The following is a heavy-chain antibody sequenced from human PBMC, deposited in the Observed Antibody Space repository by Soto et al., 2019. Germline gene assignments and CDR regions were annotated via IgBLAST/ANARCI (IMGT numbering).Heavy chain of an antibody. Sequence: EVQLVESGGGLVQPGGSLRLSCAASGFTVSSNYMSWVRQAPGKGLEWVSVIYSGGSTYYADSVKGRFTISRHNYKNTLYLQMNSLRAEDTAVYYCARDAYSSGWYFDYWGQGTLVTVSS. D-gene: IGHD6-19*01. V-gene: IGHV3-53*04. J-gene: IGHJ4*02. CDR1: GFTVSSNY. CDR3: ARDAYSSGWYFDY. CDR2: IYSGGST.